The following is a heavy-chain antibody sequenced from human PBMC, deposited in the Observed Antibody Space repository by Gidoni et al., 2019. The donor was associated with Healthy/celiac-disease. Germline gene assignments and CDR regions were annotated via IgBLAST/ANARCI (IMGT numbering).Heavy chain of an antibody. J-gene: IGHJ6*02. CDR2: IGTAGDT. Sequence: EVQLVESGGGLVQPGGSLRLSCAASGFTFRSYDMHWVRQATGKGLEGVSAIGTAGDTYYPGSVKGRFTISRENAKNSLYLQMNSLRAGDTAVYYCARASNSAVGMDVWGQGTTVTVSS. D-gene: IGHD6-13*01. V-gene: IGHV3-13*01. CDR3: ARASNSAVGMDV. CDR1: GFTFRSYD.